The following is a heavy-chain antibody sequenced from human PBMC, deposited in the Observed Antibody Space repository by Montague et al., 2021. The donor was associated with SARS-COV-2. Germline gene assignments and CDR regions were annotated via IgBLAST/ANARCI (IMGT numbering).Heavy chain of an antibody. CDR1: GDSVSSNIAA. CDR3: TQERGPGRTTWHDLDY. Sequence: CAISGDSVSSNIAAWNWIRQSPSRGLEWLGRTYYRSKWYNDYAVSVRSRLTISPDTSKNQFSLQLNSVTPEDTAVYYCTQERGPGRTTWHDLDYWGQGTLVTVSS. CDR2: TYYRSKWYN. D-gene: IGHD1-14*01. J-gene: IGHJ4*02. V-gene: IGHV6-1*01.